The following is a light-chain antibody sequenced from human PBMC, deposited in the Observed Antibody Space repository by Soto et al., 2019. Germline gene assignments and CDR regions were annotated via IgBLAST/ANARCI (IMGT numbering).Light chain of an antibody. CDR1: QSVTSRY. V-gene: IGKV3-20*01. CDR2: GAS. Sequence: EIVLTQSPGTLSLSPGERATLSCRASQSVTSRYLAWYQQRPGQAPRLLIYGASSRVTGIPDKFSGSGSGTDFTLTISSLEPDDFAVYYCQQYGSSPPITFGQGTRLEIK. J-gene: IGKJ5*01. CDR3: QQYGSSPPIT.